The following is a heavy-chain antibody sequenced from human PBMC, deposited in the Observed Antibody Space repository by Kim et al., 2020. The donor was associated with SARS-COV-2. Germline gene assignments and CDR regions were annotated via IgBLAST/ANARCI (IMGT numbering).Heavy chain of an antibody. CDR2: MFDSVST. J-gene: IGHJ6*02. CDR3: ARNMGV. V-gene: IGHV4-59*01. Sequence: MFDSVSTRCNPSLKSRITISVDTSKDQFSLWMSSVTTADTAVYYCARNMGVWGQGTTVTVSS.